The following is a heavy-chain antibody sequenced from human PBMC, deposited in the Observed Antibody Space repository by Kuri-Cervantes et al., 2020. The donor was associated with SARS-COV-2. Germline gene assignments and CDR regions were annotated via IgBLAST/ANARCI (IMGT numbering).Heavy chain of an antibody. Sequence: GGFLRLSCEASGFLFSASAIHWVRQGSGKGLEWVGRVRGKANNYATANAASVKGRYTISRDDSKNMAYLQMNSLMTEDTAVCYCTTLIDYWGQGALVTVSS. CDR3: TTLIDY. CDR2: VRGKANNYAT. V-gene: IGHV3-73*01. CDR1: GFLFSASA. J-gene: IGHJ4*02.